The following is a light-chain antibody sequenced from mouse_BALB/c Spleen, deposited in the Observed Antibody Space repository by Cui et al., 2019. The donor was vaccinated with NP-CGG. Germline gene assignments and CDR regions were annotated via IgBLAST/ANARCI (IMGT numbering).Light chain of an antibody. Sequence: QAVFYSESALTTSPGETVTLTCRSSTGAVTTSNYANWVQEKPDHLFTGLIGGTNNRAPGVPARFSGSLIGDKAALTITGAQTEDEAIYFCALWYSNHWVFGGGTKLTVL. V-gene: IGLV1*01. CDR1: TGAVTTSNY. CDR3: ALWYSNHWV. CDR2: GTN. J-gene: IGLJ1*01.